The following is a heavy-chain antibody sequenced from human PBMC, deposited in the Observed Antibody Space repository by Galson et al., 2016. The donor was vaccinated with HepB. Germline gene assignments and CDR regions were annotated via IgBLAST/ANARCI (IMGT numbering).Heavy chain of an antibody. CDR2: ISYDGSDR. CDR1: GFTFSSYS. J-gene: IGHJ4*02. Sequence: SLRLSCAASGFTFSSYSVNWVRQAPGKGLEWVSYISYDGSDRKYADSVKGRFTVSRGNSKYTLYLQMNSLRAEDAAVYYCTKDSSSAIWHLWGQGTLVTVSS. D-gene: IGHD6-25*01. V-gene: IGHV3-30*18. CDR3: TKDSSSAIWHL.